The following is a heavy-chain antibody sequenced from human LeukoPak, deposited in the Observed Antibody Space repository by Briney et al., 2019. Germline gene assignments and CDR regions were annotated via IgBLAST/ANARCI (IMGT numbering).Heavy chain of an antibody. CDR1: GFTVSSNY. J-gene: IGHJ4*02. V-gene: IGHV3-66*01. Sequence: GGSLRLSCAASGFTVSSNYMSWVRQAPGKGLEWVSVIYSVGSTYYADSVKGRFTISRDNSKNTLYLQMNSLRAEDTAVYYCARAPGIAVAGYFDYWGQGTLVTVSS. CDR2: IYSVGST. CDR3: ARAPGIAVAGYFDY. D-gene: IGHD6-19*01.